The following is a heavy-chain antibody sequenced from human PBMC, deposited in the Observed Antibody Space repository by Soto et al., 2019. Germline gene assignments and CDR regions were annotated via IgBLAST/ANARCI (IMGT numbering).Heavy chain of an antibody. CDR3: ARDLSAMAGPFSPRQDDY. V-gene: IGHV1-69*13. Sequence: ASVKVSCKASGGTFSSYAISWVRQAPGQGLEWMGGIIPIFGTANYAQKFQGRVTITADESTSTAYMELSSLRSEDTAAYYFARDLSAMAGPFSPRQDDYWGQGTLVTVSS. CDR2: IIPIFGTA. CDR1: GGTFSSYA. D-gene: IGHD6-19*01. J-gene: IGHJ4*02.